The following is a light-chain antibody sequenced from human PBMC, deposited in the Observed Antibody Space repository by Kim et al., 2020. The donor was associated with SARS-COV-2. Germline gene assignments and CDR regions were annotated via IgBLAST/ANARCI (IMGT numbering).Light chain of an antibody. V-gene: IGLV2-14*03. J-gene: IGLJ2*01. CDR2: DVS. Sequence: GQSITVSCAGPSSDVGGYNYVSWYQQHPGKAPKLMIYDVSNRPSGVSNRFSGSKSGNTASLTISGLQAEDEADYYCSSYTSSSTLVFGGGTQLTVL. CDR1: SSDVGGYNY. CDR3: SSYTSSSTLV.